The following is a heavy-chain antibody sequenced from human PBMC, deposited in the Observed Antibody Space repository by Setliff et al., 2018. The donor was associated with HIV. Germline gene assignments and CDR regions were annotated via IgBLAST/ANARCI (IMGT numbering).Heavy chain of an antibody. CDR1: ADTFSSYA. J-gene: IGHJ3*02. Sequence: ASVKVSCKASADTFSSYAISWVRQVPGQGLEWMGGIIPIFGTANYAQKFQGRVTITADESTSIAYMELSSLRFDDTAVYYCARDGGYSVHQWFGDAFDIWGQGTMVTVSS. V-gene: IGHV1-69*13. CDR3: ARDGGYSVHQWFGDAFDI. CDR2: IIPIFGTA. D-gene: IGHD5-12*01.